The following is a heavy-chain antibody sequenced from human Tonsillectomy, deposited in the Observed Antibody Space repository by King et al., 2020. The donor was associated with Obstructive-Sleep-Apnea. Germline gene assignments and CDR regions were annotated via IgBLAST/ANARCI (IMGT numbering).Heavy chain of an antibody. CDR1: GFDFSAYS. CDR3: SSEPRWLRSFAF. V-gene: IGHV3-48*04. J-gene: IGHJ4*02. CDR2: ISNTVTI. D-gene: IGHD5-24*01. Sequence: VQLVESGGGLVQPGGPLRLSCAASGFDFSAYSMNWVRQAPGKGLEWVSYISNTVTINYADYLKGRLTISRDNAKNSRYLQMNSLRAEDTAVSYCSSEPRWLRSFAFWGQGSLVTVSS.